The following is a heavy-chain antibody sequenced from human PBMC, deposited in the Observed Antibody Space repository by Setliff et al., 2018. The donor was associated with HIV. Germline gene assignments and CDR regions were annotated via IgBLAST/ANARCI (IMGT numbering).Heavy chain of an antibody. CDR2: IIPIFGTV. D-gene: IGHD5-12*01. J-gene: IGHJ4*02. V-gene: IGHV1-69*06. CDR1: GGTFSSYA. CDR3: SIDVIGGWLRPMPDY. Sequence: SVKVSCKASGGTFSSYAISWVRQAPGQGLEWMGGIIPIFGTVKYPLKFQGRVTMTEDTSTDTAYMELSGLRSEDTAVYYCSIDVIGGWLRPMPDYWGPGTLVTVSS.